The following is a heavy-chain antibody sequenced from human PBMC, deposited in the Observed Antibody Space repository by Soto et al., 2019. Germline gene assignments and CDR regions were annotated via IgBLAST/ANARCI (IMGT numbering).Heavy chain of an antibody. Sequence: SETLSLTCSVSGASVAGGSYYWSWVRQPPGKGLEWIGYIPSRGRPFYNPSLTSRGTISADTSKKQLSLQLTSVTAADTAVYYCARDTYSGYDFGLWGQGTLVTFSS. D-gene: IGHD5-12*01. J-gene: IGHJ5*02. V-gene: IGHV4-30-4*01. CDR2: IPSRGRP. CDR3: ARDTYSGYDFGL. CDR1: GASVAGGSYY.